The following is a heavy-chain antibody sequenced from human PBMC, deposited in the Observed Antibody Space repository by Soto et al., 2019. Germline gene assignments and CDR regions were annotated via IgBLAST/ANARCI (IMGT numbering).Heavy chain of an antibody. J-gene: IGHJ4*02. Sequence: GGSLRLSCAASGFTFSSYAMHWVRQAPGKGLEWVAVISYDGSNKYYADSVKGRFTISRDNSKNTLYLQMNSLRAEDTAVYYCARGPFRRGSGYNAYYFDYWGQGTLVTVSS. V-gene: IGHV3-30-3*01. CDR2: ISYDGSNK. CDR1: GFTFSSYA. D-gene: IGHD3-3*01. CDR3: ARGPFRRGSGYNAYYFDY.